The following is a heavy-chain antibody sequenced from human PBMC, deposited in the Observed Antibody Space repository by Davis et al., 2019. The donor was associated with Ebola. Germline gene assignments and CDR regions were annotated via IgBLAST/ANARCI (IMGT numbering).Heavy chain of an antibody. CDR1: GFTFSDYY. CDR2: ISGSGMTI. D-gene: IGHD6-6*01. J-gene: IGHJ1*01. V-gene: IGHV3-11*01. CDR3: ARDWGGAVRPEYFQH. Sequence: PGGSLRLSCVASGFTFSDYYMAWTRQAPGKGLEWVSFISGSGMTIYYADSVKGRFIISRDNFDNSLYLEMETLTVEDTAIYYCARDWGGAVRPEYFQHWGQGTQVSVSS.